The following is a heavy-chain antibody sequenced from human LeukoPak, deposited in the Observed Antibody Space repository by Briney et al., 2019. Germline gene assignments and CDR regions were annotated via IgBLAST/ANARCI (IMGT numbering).Heavy chain of an antibody. CDR1: GFTFSSYA. J-gene: IGHJ4*02. V-gene: IGHV3-23*01. D-gene: IGHD4-17*01. CDR2: ISGSGDNT. Sequence: GGSLRLSCAASGFTFSSYAMSWVRQAPGKGLEWVSSISGSGDNTYYADSVKDRFSISRDNSKTTVSLQMNSLRAEDTAVYYCAKGRGTAVTSAANYWGQGTLVAVSS. CDR3: AKGRGTAVTSAANY.